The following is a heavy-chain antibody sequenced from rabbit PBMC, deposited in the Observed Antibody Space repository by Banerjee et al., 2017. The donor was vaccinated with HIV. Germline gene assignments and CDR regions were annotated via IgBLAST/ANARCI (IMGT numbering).Heavy chain of an antibody. V-gene: IGHV1S45*01. J-gene: IGHJ4*01. D-gene: IGHD4-1*01. CDR3: AGGDSSSGWGYKL. CDR1: GFSFSSDYY. CDR2: IYAGSSGSS. Sequence: QEQLEESGGDLVKPGASLTLTCTASGFSFSSDYYMCWVRQAPGKGLEWIACIYAGSSGSSYYASWAKGRFTISKTSSTTVTLQMTSLTAADTATYFCAGGDSSSGWGYKLWGQGTLVTVS.